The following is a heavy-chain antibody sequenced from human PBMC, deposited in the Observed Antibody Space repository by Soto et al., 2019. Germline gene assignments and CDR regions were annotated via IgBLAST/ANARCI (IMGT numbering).Heavy chain of an antibody. D-gene: IGHD3-22*01. CDR1: GFTFSRYA. CDR2: ISGSGGST. CDR3: AKDTPYITMIVVVPNWFDP. Sequence: GSLSLSCAASGFTFSRYAMSWVRQAPGKGLEWVSAISGSGGSTYYADSVKGRFTISRDNSKNTLYLQMNSLRAEDTAVYYCAKDTPYITMIVVVPNWFDPWGQGTLVTVSS. V-gene: IGHV3-23*01. J-gene: IGHJ5*02.